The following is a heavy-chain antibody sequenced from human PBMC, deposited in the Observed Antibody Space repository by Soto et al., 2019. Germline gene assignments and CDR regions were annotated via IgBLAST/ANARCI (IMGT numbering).Heavy chain of an antibody. CDR2: IIPIFGTA. V-gene: IGHV1-69*13. CDR1: GGTFSSYA. CDR3: AAGSIAVAAPGYFDY. D-gene: IGHD6-19*01. Sequence: GASVKVSCKASGGTFSSYAISWVRQAPGQGLEWMGGIIPIFGTANYAQKFQGRVTITADESTSTAYMELSSLRSEDTAVYYCAAGSIAVAAPGYFDYWGQGTLVTVSS. J-gene: IGHJ4*02.